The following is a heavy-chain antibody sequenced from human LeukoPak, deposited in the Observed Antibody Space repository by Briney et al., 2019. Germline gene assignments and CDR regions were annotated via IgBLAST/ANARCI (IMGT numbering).Heavy chain of an antibody. CDR1: GFTFSSYE. V-gene: IGHV3-48*03. Sequence: GGSLRLSCAASGFTFSSYEMNWVRQAPGKGLEWVSYISSSGSTIYYADSVKGRFTISRDNAKNSPYLQMNSLRAEDTAVYYCARAFGPGYFDYWGQGTLVTVSS. D-gene: IGHD3-10*01. CDR3: ARAFGPGYFDY. J-gene: IGHJ4*02. CDR2: ISSSGSTI.